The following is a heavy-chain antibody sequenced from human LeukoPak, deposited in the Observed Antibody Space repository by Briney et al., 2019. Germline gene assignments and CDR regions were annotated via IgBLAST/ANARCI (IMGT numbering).Heavy chain of an antibody. D-gene: IGHD1-14*01. Sequence: GGSLRLSCVASGFAFTNYAVHWVRQAPGKGLERVAVTDGNNKFYADSVMGRFTISSDKSTNTLYLQMNSLRPEDTAVYYCAKDLIAGSPDYFDHWGQGTLVTVSS. J-gene: IGHJ4*02. CDR3: AKDLIAGSPDYFDH. V-gene: IGHV3-30*14. CDR1: GFAFTNYA. CDR2: TDGNNK.